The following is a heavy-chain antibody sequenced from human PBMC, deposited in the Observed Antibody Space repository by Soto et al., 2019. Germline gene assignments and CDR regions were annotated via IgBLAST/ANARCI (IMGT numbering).Heavy chain of an antibody. CDR2: ISPIFGTA. Sequence: QLQLVQSGAEVKKPGSSVKVSCKASGGTFSSYAISWVRQAPGQGLECMGGISPIFGTANYAQKSQGRVTITADESTSTAYVELSSLSPEDTAVYYCATLFFGYGSGSYYTPYYYYCMDVWGQGTTVTVS. D-gene: IGHD3-10*01. V-gene: IGHV1-69*01. CDR3: ATLFFGYGSGSYYTPYYYYCMDV. J-gene: IGHJ6*02. CDR1: GGTFSSYA.